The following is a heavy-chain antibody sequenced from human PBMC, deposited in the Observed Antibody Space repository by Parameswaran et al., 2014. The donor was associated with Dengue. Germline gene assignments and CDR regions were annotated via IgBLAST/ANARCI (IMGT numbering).Heavy chain of an antibody. V-gene: IGHV3-21*01. J-gene: IGHJ6*02. D-gene: IGHD2-2*01. CDR3: ARDPSTEYQLFYYYGMDV. CDR2: ISSSSSYI. Sequence: VRQAPGKGLEWVSSISSSSSYIYYADSVKGRFTISRDNAKNSLYLQMNSLRAEDTAVYYCARDPSTEYQLFYYYGMDVWGQGDHGHRLL.